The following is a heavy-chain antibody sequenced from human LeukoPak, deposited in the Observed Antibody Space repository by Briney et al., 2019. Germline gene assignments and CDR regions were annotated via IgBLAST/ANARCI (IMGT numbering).Heavy chain of an antibody. D-gene: IGHD4-11*01. V-gene: IGHV1-24*01. CDR3: AAVSGHYTLLDA. CDR2: VDPDDGQR. J-gene: IGHJ5*02. CDR1: GYTFTSYY. Sequence: ASVKVSCKASGYTFTSYYMHWVRQAPGQGLEWMGGVDPDDGQRVYAQRFQGRVTMTEDTSTNTAYMELSRLRSEDTAVYFCAAVSGHYTLLDAWGQGALVTVST.